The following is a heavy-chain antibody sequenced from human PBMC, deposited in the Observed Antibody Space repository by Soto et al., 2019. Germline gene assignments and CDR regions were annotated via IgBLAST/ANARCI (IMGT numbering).Heavy chain of an antibody. CDR1: GYTFTSYY. V-gene: IGHV1-46*03. CDR2: INPSGGST. D-gene: IGHD4-17*01. CDR3: ASSDYGATYAFDI. J-gene: IGHJ3*02. Sequence: ASVKVSFKASGYTFTSYYMHWVRQAPGQGLEWMGIINPSGGSTSYAQKFQGRVTMTRDTSTSTVYMELSSLRSEDTAVYYCASSDYGATYAFDIWGQGTMVTVSS.